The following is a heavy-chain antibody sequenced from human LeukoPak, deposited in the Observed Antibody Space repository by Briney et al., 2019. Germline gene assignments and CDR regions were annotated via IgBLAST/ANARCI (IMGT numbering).Heavy chain of an antibody. V-gene: IGHV1-69*05. CDR1: GGTFSSYA. Sequence: SVKVSCKASGGTFSSYAISWVRQAPGQGLEWMGGIIPIFGTANYAQKFQGRVTITTDESTSTAYMELSSLRSEDTAVYYCARAPRNLQTYDFWSGFPEHPHYYYYYMDVWGKGTTVTVSS. CDR2: IIPIFGTA. D-gene: IGHD3-3*01. CDR3: ARAPRNLQTYDFWSGFPEHPHYYYYYMDV. J-gene: IGHJ6*03.